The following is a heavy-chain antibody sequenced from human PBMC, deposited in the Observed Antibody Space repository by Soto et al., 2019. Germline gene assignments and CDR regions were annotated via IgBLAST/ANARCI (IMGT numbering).Heavy chain of an antibody. D-gene: IGHD3-22*01. Sequence: SETLSLTCTVSGGSISSYYWSWIRQPPGKGLEWIGYIYYSGSTNYNPSLKSRVTISVDTSKNQFSLKLSSLTAADTAVYYCARVFYYYDSSGYYLSYFDYWGQGTLVPVSS. V-gene: IGHV4-59*01. J-gene: IGHJ4*02. CDR2: IYYSGST. CDR3: ARVFYYYDSSGYYLSYFDY. CDR1: GGSISSYY.